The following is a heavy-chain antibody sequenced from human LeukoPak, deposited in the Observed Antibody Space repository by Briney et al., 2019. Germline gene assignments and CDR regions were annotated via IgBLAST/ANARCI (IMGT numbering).Heavy chain of an antibody. CDR3: ATSLFTTGMDV. J-gene: IGHJ6*04. CDR2: IYPGDSNT. CDR1: GYSFTSYW. V-gene: IGHV5-51*01. Sequence: GESLKISCKGSGYSFTSYWIGWVRQMPGKGLEWMGTIYPGDSNTRYSPSFLGQVTISADKSISTAYLQWSSLKASDTAMYYCATSLFTTGMDVWGKGTTVTVSS. D-gene: IGHD1-1*01.